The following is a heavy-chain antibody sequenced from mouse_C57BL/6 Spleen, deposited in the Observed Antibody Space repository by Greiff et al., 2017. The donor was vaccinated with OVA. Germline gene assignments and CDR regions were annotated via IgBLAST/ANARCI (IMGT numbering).Heavy chain of an antibody. CDR2: IDPSDSYT. D-gene: IGHD1-3*01. J-gene: IGHJ4*01. V-gene: IGHV1-69*01. CDR3: ARMELRAMDY. CDR1: GYTFTSYW. Sequence: VKLQQPGAELVMPGASVKLSCKASGYTFTSYWMHWVKQRPGQGLEWIGEIDPSDSYTNYNQKFKGKSTLTVDKSSSTAYMQLSSLTSEDSAVYYCARMELRAMDYWGQGTSVTVSS.